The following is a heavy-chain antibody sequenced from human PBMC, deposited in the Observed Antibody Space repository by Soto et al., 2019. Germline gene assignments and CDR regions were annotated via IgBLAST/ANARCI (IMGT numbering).Heavy chain of an antibody. V-gene: IGHV1-2*02. J-gene: IGHJ5*02. CDR1: GYTLKDYC. Sequence: APVKVSCKASGYTLKDYCLHWVRQAPGQGLEWKGWMNSNTGGTNYAQKFQGRVTMTRDTPISTAYMELSRLTSDDTAVYYCARGTNRRGGYCSSTSCWWYNWFDPWGQGTLVTVSS. CDR2: MNSNTGGT. D-gene: IGHD2-2*01. CDR3: ARGTNRRGGYCSSTSCWWYNWFDP.